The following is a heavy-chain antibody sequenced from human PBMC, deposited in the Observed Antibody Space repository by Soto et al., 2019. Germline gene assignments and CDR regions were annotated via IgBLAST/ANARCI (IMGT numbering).Heavy chain of an antibody. D-gene: IGHD3-9*01. Sequence: PSETMSLTCVVSGDSISISSYYWVWIRQPPGKGLEWIGSIYYSGTTYYNPSLESRVTISIDTSKNQFSLKVSSLTAADTAVYYCAKTGPYDILTYWYFDLWGRGTLVTVSS. V-gene: IGHV4-39*01. CDR2: IYYSGTT. CDR1: GDSISISSYY. J-gene: IGHJ2*01. CDR3: AKTGPYDILTYWYFDL.